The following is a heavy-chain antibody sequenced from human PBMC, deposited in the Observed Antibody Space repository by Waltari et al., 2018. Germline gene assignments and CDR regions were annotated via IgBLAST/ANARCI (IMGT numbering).Heavy chain of an antibody. CDR3: ARDSPEWGSPSCLDY. D-gene: IGHD2-2*01. Sequence: EVQLAESGGGLVKPGGSLRLSCAASGFTFNVYTMNWVRQAPGKGLGWVSSISSSSTSIDYEESVKGRFTISRDNSKNSLNLQMNSLRAEDTAVYYCARDSPEWGSPSCLDYWGQGTLVTVSS. V-gene: IGHV3-21*01. J-gene: IGHJ4*02. CDR1: GFTFNVYT. CDR2: ISSSSTSI.